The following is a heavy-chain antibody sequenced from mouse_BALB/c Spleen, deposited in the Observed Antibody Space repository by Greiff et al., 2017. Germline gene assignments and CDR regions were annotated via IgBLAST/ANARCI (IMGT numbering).Heavy chain of an antibody. Sequence: EVKLMESGGGLVKPGGSLKLSCAASGFTFSSYGMSWVRQTPDKRLEWVATISRGGSYTYYPDSVKGRFTISRDNAKNTLYLQMSSLTSEDTAMYYCARQGQLGLREDGFDYWGQGTLVTVSA. V-gene: IGHV5-6*03. CDR3: ARQGQLGLREDGFDY. CDR1: GFTFSSYG. CDR2: ISRGGSYT. D-gene: IGHD3-1*01. J-gene: IGHJ3*01.